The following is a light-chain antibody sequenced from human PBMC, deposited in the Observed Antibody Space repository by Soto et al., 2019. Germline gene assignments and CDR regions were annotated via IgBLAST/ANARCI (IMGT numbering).Light chain of an antibody. CDR1: SGHSSYA. V-gene: IGLV4-69*01. J-gene: IGLJ2*01. CDR2: LNSDGSH. Sequence: QSVLTQSPSASASLGAWVNLTCTLSSGHSSYAIAWHQQQPEKGPRYLMKLNSDGSHSKGDGIPDRFSGSSSGAERYLTISSLQSEDEADYYCQTWGTGPVVFGGGTKLTVL. CDR3: QTWGTGPVV.